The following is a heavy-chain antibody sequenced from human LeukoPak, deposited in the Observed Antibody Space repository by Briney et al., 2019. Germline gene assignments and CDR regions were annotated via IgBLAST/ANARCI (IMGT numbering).Heavy chain of an antibody. CDR3: AHGLRTRVGTYMGHHYYMAV. CDR2: INDNWAGT. V-gene: IGHV3-23*01. J-gene: IGHJ6*03. Sequence: GGALRLSCAASGFTFSGYAMSWGRQAPGKGRRWVSTINDNWAGTYYADSVKGRFTISRDNSYNTVSLQMNSLRDEDTRLYFCAHGLRTRVGTYMGHHYYMAVWGKGATVPVSS. D-gene: IGHD3-10*01. CDR1: GFTFSGYA.